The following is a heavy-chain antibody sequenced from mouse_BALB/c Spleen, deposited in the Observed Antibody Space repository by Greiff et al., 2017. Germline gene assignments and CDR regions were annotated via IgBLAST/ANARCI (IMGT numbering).Heavy chain of an antibody. V-gene: IGHV1-9*01. J-gene: IGHJ4*01. CDR2: ILPGSGST. CDR3: ARPTVVNYYAMDY. D-gene: IGHD1-1*01. CDR1: GYTFSSYW. Sequence: QVQLQQSGAELMKPGASVKISCKATGYTFSSYWIEWVKQRPGHGLEWIGEILPGSGSTNYNEKFKGKATFTADTSSNTAYMQLSSLTSEDSAVYYCARPTVVNYYAMDYWGQGTSVTVSS.